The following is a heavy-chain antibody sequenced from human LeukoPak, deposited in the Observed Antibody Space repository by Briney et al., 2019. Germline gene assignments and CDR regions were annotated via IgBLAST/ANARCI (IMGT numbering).Heavy chain of an antibody. CDR2: IRDDGSNK. V-gene: IGHV3-30*02. J-gene: IGHJ5*02. D-gene: IGHD2-21*01. CDR3: ARDGVEFYNWFDP. Sequence: PGGSLRLSCAASGFTFSRYGMHWVRQAPGKGLEWVAFIRDDGSNKYYTDSVKGRFTISRDTSKNTLYLQMNSLRAEDTAVYYCARDGVEFYNWFDPWGQGTLVTVSS. CDR1: GFTFSRYG.